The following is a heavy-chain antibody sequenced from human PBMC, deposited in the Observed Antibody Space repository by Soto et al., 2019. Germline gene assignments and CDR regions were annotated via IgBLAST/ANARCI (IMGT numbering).Heavy chain of an antibody. CDR2: ISAYNGNT. Sequence: ASVKVSCKASGYTFTSYGISWVRQAPGQGLEWMGWISAYNGNTNYAQKLQGRVTMTTDTSTSTAYMELRSLRSDDTAVYYCARGYNWNDLRVVEAFDIWGQGTMVTVSS. CDR1: GYTFTSYG. J-gene: IGHJ3*02. CDR3: ARGYNWNDLRVVEAFDI. D-gene: IGHD1-1*01. V-gene: IGHV1-18*01.